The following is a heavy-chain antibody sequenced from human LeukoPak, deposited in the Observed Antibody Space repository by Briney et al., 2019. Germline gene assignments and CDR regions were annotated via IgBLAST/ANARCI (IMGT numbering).Heavy chain of an antibody. J-gene: IGHJ4*02. CDR1: GGTFSSYT. D-gene: IGHD6-19*01. Sequence: ASVKVSCKASGGTFSSYTFSWVRQAPGQGLEWMGRIIPILGIPNYAQKFQGRVTITADKSTSTAYMELSSLRSEDTAVYYCARALFYSSDPILYFDYWGQGTLVTVSS. CDR2: IIPILGIP. CDR3: ARALFYSSDPILYFDY. V-gene: IGHV1-69*02.